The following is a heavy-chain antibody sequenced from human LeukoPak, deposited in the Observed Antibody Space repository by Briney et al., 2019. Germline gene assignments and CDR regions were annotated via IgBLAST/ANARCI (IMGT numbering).Heavy chain of an antibody. V-gene: IGHV4-38-2*01. J-gene: IGHJ4*02. CDR3: ARGDFWSGYSGYYFDY. CDR2: IYHGGTT. CDR1: GSSISNGYY. D-gene: IGHD3-3*01. Sequence: PSETLSLTCAVSGSSISNGYYWGWIRQPPGKGLEWIGSIYHGGTTYYNPSLKSRVTISVDTSKNQFSLKLSSVTAADTAVYYCARGDFWSGYSGYYFDYWGQGTLVTVSS.